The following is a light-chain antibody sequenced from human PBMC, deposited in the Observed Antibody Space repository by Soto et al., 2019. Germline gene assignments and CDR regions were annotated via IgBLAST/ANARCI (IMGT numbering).Light chain of an antibody. CDR1: SSDVGGYNY. CDR2: EVF. J-gene: IGLJ3*02. V-gene: IGLV2-8*01. CDR3: SSYAGSDSVL. Sequence: QSALTQPPSVSGSPGQSLTISCTGTSSDVGGYNYVSWYHHHPGKAPKLIIYEVFKRPSGVPDRFSGSKSGNTASLTVSGLQAEDEADYYCSSYAGSDSVLFGGGTPLTVL.